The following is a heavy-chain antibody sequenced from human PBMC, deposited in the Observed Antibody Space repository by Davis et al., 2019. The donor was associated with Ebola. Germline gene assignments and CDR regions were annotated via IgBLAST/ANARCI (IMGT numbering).Heavy chain of an antibody. Sequence: GESLKISCAASGFTFSSYAMSWVRQAPGKGLEWVSYISSSSSTIYYADSVKGRFTISRDNAKNSLYLQMNSLRDEDTAVYYCARDDRYYYDSSPLGKDAFDIWGQGTMVTVSS. CDR1: GFTFSSYA. CDR3: ARDDRYYYDSSPLGKDAFDI. CDR2: ISSSSSTI. D-gene: IGHD3-22*01. V-gene: IGHV3-48*02. J-gene: IGHJ3*02.